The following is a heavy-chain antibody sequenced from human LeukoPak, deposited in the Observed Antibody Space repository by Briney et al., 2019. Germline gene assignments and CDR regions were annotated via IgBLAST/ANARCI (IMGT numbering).Heavy chain of an antibody. J-gene: IGHJ4*02. Sequence: GGSLRLSCAASGFTFSSYEMNWVRQAPGKGLEWVSSISSSSSYIYYADSVKGRFTISRDNAKNSLYLQMNSLRAEDTAVYYCATTYVWGSYRFDYWGQGTLVTVSS. V-gene: IGHV3-21*01. CDR1: GFTFSSYE. CDR3: ATTYVWGSYRFDY. CDR2: ISSSSSYI. D-gene: IGHD3-16*02.